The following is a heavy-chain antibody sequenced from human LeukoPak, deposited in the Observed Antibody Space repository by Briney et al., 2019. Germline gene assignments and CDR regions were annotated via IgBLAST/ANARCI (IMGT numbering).Heavy chain of an antibody. CDR3: ASRGFLEWLEYYFDY. J-gene: IGHJ4*02. V-gene: IGHV3-23*01. CDR1: GFTFSSYA. D-gene: IGHD3-3*01. CDR2: ISGSGGST. Sequence: GGSLRLSCAASGFTFSSYAMSWVRQAPGKGLEWVSAISGSGGSTYYADSVKGRFTISRDNSKSTLYLQMNSLRAEDTAVYYCASRGFLEWLEYYFDYWGQGTLVTVSS.